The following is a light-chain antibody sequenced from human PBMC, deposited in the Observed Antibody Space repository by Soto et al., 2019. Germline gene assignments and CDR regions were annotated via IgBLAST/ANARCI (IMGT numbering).Light chain of an antibody. Sequence: QSALTQPVSVSGSPGQSITMSCTGTSSDVGAYNYVYWYRQHPGKAPKLIIYYVSNRPSGVSNRFSGSKSGNTASLIISGLQAEDEDDYYCTTSTSIRGYVFGAGTKLTVL. CDR2: YVS. CDR3: TTSTSIRGYV. CDR1: SSDVGAYNY. J-gene: IGLJ2*01. V-gene: IGLV2-14*01.